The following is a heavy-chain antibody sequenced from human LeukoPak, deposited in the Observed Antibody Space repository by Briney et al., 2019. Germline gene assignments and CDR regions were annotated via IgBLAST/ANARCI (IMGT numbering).Heavy chain of an antibody. CDR3: ARVYSSGWSY. J-gene: IGHJ4*02. V-gene: IGHV3-48*03. D-gene: IGHD6-19*01. CDR2: ISSSGSTI. CDR1: GFIFSAYE. Sequence: GGSLRLSCAVSGFIFSAYEMNWVRQAPGKGLEWVSYISSSGSTIYYADSVKGRFTISRDNAKKSLYLQMNSLRAEDTAVYYCARVYSSGWSYWGQGTLVTVSS.